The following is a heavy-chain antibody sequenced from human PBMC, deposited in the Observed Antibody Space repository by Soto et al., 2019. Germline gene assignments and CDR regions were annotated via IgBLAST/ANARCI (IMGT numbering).Heavy chain of an antibody. D-gene: IGHD2-2*01. CDR1: GFTFGDYA. J-gene: IGHJ4*02. V-gene: IGHV3-49*03. CDR3: TRVVVVPAASRGWDY. CDR2: IRSKAYGGTT. Sequence: GGSLRLSCTASGFTFGDYAMSWFRQAPGKGLEWVGFIRSKAYGGTTEYAASVKGRFTISRDDSKSIAYLQMNSLKTEDTAVYYCTRVVVVPAASRGWDYWGQGTLVTVSS.